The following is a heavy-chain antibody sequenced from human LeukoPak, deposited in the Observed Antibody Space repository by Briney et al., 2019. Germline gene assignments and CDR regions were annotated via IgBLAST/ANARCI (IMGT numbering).Heavy chain of an antibody. CDR3: AKGAYYDNSGYYYFDY. J-gene: IGHJ4*02. CDR1: GGSISSSSYY. CDR2: ISGNGGRT. Sequence: ETLSLTCTVSGGSISSSSYYWGWIRQPPGKGLEWVSGISGNGGRTYYADSVKGRFTISRDISKNTLYLQMNSLRADDTAVYYCAKGAYYDNSGYYYFDYWGQGTLVTVSS. V-gene: IGHV3-23*01. D-gene: IGHD3-22*01.